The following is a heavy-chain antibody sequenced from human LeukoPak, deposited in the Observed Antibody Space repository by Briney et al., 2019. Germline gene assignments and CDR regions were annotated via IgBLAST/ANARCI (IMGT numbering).Heavy chain of an antibody. CDR3: ASLKGADY. CDR2: IKQDGSEK. J-gene: IGHJ4*02. Sequence: GGSLRLSCAASGFTFNSYWMTWVRQAPGKGLEWVTNIKQDGSEKYYVDSVKGRFTISRDNAKNSLYLQMNSLRAEDTAVYYCASLKGADYWGQGTLVTVSS. D-gene: IGHD3-9*01. V-gene: IGHV3-7*02. CDR1: GFTFNSYW.